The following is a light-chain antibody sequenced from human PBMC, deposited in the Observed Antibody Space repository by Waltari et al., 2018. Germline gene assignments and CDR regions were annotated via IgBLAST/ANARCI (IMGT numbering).Light chain of an antibody. Sequence: DIQLTQSPSSVSASVGDRLTLTCRASQGINNWLGWYQQKPGKAPNLLIYSASSLQSGVPSRFSGSGSGTHFTLTISSLQPEDFATYYCQHTHSFPHSFGQGTKVQMK. CDR1: QGINNW. J-gene: IGKJ2*03. CDR3: QHTHSFPHS. V-gene: IGKV1-12*01. CDR2: SAS.